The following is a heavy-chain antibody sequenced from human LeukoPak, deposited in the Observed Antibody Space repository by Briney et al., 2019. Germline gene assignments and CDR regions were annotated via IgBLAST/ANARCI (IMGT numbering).Heavy chain of an antibody. CDR3: ARHATAGATSRFDP. D-gene: IGHD1-26*01. V-gene: IGHV4-39*01. CDR1: GGSISSSSYC. Sequence: PSETLSLTCTVSGGSISSSSYCWGWIRQPPGNGLEWIGSIYYSGSTYYNPSLKSRVTISVDTSKNQSSLKLSSVTAADTAVYYCARHATAGATSRFDPWGQGTLVTVSS. CDR2: IYYSGST. J-gene: IGHJ5*02.